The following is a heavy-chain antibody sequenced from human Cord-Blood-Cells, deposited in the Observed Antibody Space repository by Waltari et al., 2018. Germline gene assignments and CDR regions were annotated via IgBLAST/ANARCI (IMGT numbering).Heavy chain of an antibody. CDR2: ISYDGSNK. J-gene: IGHJ4*02. CDR3: ANRNFDY. Sequence: QVQLVESGGGVVQPGRSLRLSCAASGFTFSSYAMHWVRQAPGKGLEWGAVISYDGSNKYYADSVKGRFTISRDNAKNALYLQMNSLRAEDTAVYYCANRNFDYWGQGTLVTVSS. CDR1: GFTFSSYA. V-gene: IGHV3-30-3*01.